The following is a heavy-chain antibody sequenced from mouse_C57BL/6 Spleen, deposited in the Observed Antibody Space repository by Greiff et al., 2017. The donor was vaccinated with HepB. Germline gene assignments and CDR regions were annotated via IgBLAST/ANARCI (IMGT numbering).Heavy chain of an antibody. J-gene: IGHJ3*01. Sequence: VKLQQPGAELVKPGASVKLSCKASGYTFTSYWMQWVKQRPGQGLEWIGEIDPSDSYTNYNQKFKGKATLTVDTSSSTAYMQLSSLTSEDSAVYYCARRYGSSYWFAYWGQGTLVTVSA. CDR3: ARRYGSSYWFAY. CDR2: IDPSDSYT. D-gene: IGHD1-1*01. CDR1: GYTFTSYW. V-gene: IGHV1-50*01.